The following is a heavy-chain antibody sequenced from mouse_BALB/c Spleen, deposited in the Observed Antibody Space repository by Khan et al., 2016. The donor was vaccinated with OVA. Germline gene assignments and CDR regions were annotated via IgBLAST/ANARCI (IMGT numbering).Heavy chain of an antibody. CDR3: ARSGYGGFAY. CDR2: INPYNGDT. J-gene: IGHJ3*01. D-gene: IGHD1-2*01. V-gene: IGHV1-18*01. Sequence: EVQLQQSGPELVKPGASMKISCKASGYSFTDYTMNWVKQSHGQNLEWIGLINPYNGDTNYNQKFKGKATLTVDKSSSTAYMELLSLTSEDSAVYYCARSGYGGFAYWGQGTLVTVSA. CDR1: GYSFTDYT.